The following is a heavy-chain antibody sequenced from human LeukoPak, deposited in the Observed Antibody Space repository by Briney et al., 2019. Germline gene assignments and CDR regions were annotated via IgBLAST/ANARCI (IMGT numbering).Heavy chain of an antibody. V-gene: IGHV3-73*01. CDR3: ASMVRGVINGFDY. D-gene: IGHD3-10*01. CDR2: IRSKTHSYAT. Sequence: GGSLRLSCAASGFTFSGSAMHWVRQASGKGLEWVGRIRSKTHSYATAYAASVKGRFTISRDNAKNSLYLQMNSLRAEDTAVYYCASMVRGVINGFDYWGQGTLVTVSS. CDR1: GFTFSGSA. J-gene: IGHJ4*02.